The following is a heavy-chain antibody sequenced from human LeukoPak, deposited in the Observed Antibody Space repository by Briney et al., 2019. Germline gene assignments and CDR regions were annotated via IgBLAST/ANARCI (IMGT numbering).Heavy chain of an antibody. Sequence: GGSLRLSCAASGFTFTTSAMHWVRQAPGKGLEWVAVISYDGSNKYYADSVKGRFTISRDDSKNTVYLQMNSLRAEDTAVYYCVRGSRGIYCYFDYWGQGALVTVSS. CDR3: VRGSRGIYCYFDY. CDR1: GFTFTTSA. D-gene: IGHD1-26*01. V-gene: IGHV3-30-3*01. CDR2: ISYDGSNK. J-gene: IGHJ4*02.